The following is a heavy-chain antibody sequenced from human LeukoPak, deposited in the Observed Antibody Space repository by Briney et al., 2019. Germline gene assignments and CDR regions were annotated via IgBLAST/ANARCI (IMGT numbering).Heavy chain of an antibody. CDR3: AKVSGGGLYYDGMDV. V-gene: IGHV3-21*01. CDR2: ISSSSSYI. J-gene: IGHJ6*02. CDR1: GFTVSNNF. D-gene: IGHD1-14*01. Sequence: GGSLRLSCAASGFTVSNNFIHWVRQAPGKGLEWVSSISSSSSYIYYADSVKGRFTISRDNAKNSLYLQMNSLRAEDTAVYYCAKVSGGGLYYDGMDVWGQGTTVTVSS.